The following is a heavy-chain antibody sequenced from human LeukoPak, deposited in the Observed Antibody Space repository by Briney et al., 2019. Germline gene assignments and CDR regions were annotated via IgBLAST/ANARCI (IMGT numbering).Heavy chain of an antibody. Sequence: GASVNVSFKASGYTFSINAINWVRQAPGQGLEWMGWIDTNTGNPTYAQGFTGEFVFSLDTSVSTAYLQISSLKAEDTAEYFCARGYDSSGYFSDWGQGTLGTVS. D-gene: IGHD3-22*01. CDR2: IDTNTGNP. CDR1: GYTFSINA. J-gene: IGHJ4*02. CDR3: ARGYDSSGYFSD. V-gene: IGHV7-4-1*02.